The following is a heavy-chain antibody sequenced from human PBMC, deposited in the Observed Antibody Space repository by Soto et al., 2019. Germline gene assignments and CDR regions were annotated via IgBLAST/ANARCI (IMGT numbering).Heavy chain of an antibody. CDR1: GYTFTGYY. CDR3: ARGSIIDFWSGYYETYYYGMDV. CDR2: INPNSGGT. Sequence: ASVKVSCKASGYTFTGYYMHWVRQAPGQGLEWMGWINPNSGGTNYAQKFQGWVTMTRDPSISTAYMELSRLRSDDTAVYYCARGSIIDFWSGYYETYYYGMDVWGQGTTVTVSS. V-gene: IGHV1-2*04. J-gene: IGHJ6*02. D-gene: IGHD3-3*01.